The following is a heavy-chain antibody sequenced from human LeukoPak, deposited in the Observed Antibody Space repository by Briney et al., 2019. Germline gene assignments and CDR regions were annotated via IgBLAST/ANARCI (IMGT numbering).Heavy chain of an antibody. CDR2: IYTTGST. J-gene: IGHJ5*02. CDR1: GGFISSYY. V-gene: IGHV4-4*07. Sequence: SETLSLTCTISGGFISSYYWSWVRQPAGKGLEWIGRIYTTGSTNYNPSLKSRVTMSVDTSKNQFSLKLSSVTAADTAVYYCATFSDSSPWLDHWGQGTLVTVSS. CDR3: ATFSDSSPWLDH. D-gene: IGHD6-6*01.